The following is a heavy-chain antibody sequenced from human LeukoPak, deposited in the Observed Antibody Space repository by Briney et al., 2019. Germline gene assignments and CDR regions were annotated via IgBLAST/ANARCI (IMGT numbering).Heavy chain of an antibody. V-gene: IGHV3-23*01. D-gene: IGHD4-23*01. J-gene: IGHJ4*02. CDR2: ISVSDSST. CDR3: AKGGGWLYYFDY. Sequence: GGSLRLSCAASGFTFSRFTMNWVRQAPGKGLEWVSGISVSDSSTYYADFVKGRFTISRDNFKNTLYLQVNSLRADDTAVYYCAKGGGWLYYFDYWGQGTLVTVSS. CDR1: GFTFSRFT.